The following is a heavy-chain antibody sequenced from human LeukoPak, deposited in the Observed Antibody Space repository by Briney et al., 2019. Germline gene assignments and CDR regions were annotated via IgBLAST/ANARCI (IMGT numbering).Heavy chain of an antibody. Sequence: PGGSLRLSCAASGFTVSSNYMSWVRQAPGKGLEWVSVIYSGGSTYYADSVKGRFTISRDNSKNTLYLQMNSLRAEDTAVYYCARDLGYYYDSSGYYTLDAFDIWAKGQWSPSLQ. D-gene: IGHD3-22*01. V-gene: IGHV3-66*01. CDR1: GFTVSSNY. CDR3: ARDLGYYYDSSGYYTLDAFDI. CDR2: IYSGGST. J-gene: IGHJ3*02.